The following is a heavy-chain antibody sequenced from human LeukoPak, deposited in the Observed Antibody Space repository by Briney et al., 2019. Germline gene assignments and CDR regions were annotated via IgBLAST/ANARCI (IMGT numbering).Heavy chain of an antibody. V-gene: IGHV6-1*01. J-gene: IGHJ4*02. Sequence: SQTLSLTCAISGDSVSSNSAAWNWIRQSPSRGLEWLGRTYYRSKWYNDYAVSVKSRITINPDTSKNQFSLQLNSVTPEDTAVYYCARVGIEYCSGGSCYRFDYWGQGTLVTVSS. D-gene: IGHD2-15*01. CDR2: TYYRSKWYN. CDR1: GDSVSSNSAA. CDR3: ARVGIEYCSGGSCYRFDY.